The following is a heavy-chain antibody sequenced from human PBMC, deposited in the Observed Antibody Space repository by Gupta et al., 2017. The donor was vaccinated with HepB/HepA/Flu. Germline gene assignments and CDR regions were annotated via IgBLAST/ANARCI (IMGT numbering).Heavy chain of an antibody. D-gene: IGHD1-26*01. V-gene: IGHV3-23*01. CDR3: AKDRTPDGRWEIDY. CDR2: ILGGGYDT. CDR1: GFTFSGYA. Sequence: EVQLMESGGTLVQRGGSLRLPCVGSGFTFSGYAMNWVRQAPGKGLEWGSGILGGGYDTYYADSLKGRFTISRDNSKNTLYLQMNSLRVEDTAVYYCAKDRTPDGRWEIDYGGQGTPVTVPS. J-gene: IGHJ4*02.